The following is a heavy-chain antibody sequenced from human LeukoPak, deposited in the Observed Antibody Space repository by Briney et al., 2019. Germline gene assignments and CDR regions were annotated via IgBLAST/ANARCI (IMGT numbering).Heavy chain of an antibody. D-gene: IGHD2-2*02. V-gene: IGHV1-2*02. Sequence: ASVKVSCKAPGYTFAGYYMHWVRQAPGQGLEWMGWINPNSGGTNYAQKFQGRVTMTRDTSISTAYMELSRLRSDDTAVYYCARGAPLGDCSSTSCYTDRWDYWGQGTLVTVSS. J-gene: IGHJ4*02. CDR2: INPNSGGT. CDR1: GYTFAGYY. CDR3: ARGAPLGDCSSTSCYTDRWDY.